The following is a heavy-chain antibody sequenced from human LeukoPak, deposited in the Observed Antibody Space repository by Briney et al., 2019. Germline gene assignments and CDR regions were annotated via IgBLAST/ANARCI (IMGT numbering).Heavy chain of an antibody. Sequence: KPSETLSLTCTVSGGSISSGGYYWSWIRQPPGQGLEWIGYIYHSGSPYYNPSLKSRVTISVDRSKNQFSLKLSSVTAADTAVYYCASCAYYGGNSYYYYYYMDVWGKGTTVTVSS. CDR3: ASCAYYGGNSYYYYYYMDV. V-gene: IGHV4-30-2*01. CDR1: GGSISSGGYY. CDR2: IYHSGSP. D-gene: IGHD4-23*01. J-gene: IGHJ6*03.